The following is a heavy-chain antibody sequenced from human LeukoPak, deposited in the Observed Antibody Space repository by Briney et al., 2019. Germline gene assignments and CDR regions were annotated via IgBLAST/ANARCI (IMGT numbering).Heavy chain of an antibody. J-gene: IGHJ1*01. CDR3: ATGGNFYYSH. D-gene: IGHD4-11*01. CDR2: AYGDGSSQ. Sequence: GGSLRLSCAASGFPFSAYGTHWVRQAPGKGLEWVAVAYGDGSSQYYADSVKGRFSISKDISKNTLSLQMNSLRAEDTAVYSCATGGNFYYSHWGQGTLVTVSS. V-gene: IGHV3-33*01. CDR1: GFPFSAYG.